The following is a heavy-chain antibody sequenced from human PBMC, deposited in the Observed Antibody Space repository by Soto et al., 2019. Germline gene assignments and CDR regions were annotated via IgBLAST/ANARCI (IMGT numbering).Heavy chain of an antibody. Sequence: QVHLVQSGAEVKKPGASVKVSCKASGYTFTSYGITWVRQAPGQGLEWMGGISAHNGNTDYAQKPQGRVIVTRDTSTSTASMELRSLRSDDTAVYYCARGRYGDYGGQGALVTVSS. CDR1: GYTFTSYG. D-gene: IGHD1-1*01. V-gene: IGHV1-18*01. CDR3: ARGRYGDY. CDR2: ISAHNGNT. J-gene: IGHJ4*02.